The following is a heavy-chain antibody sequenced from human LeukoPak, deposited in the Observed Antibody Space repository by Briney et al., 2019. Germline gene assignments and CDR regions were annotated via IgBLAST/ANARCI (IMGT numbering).Heavy chain of an antibody. V-gene: IGHV3-23*01. Sequence: GGSLRLSCAASGFTFSSSAMCWVRQAPGKGLEWVSAISGSGGSTYYADSVKGRFTISRDNSKNTLYLQMNSLRAEDTAVYYCAKAKWLAYNWFDPWGQGTLVTVSS. CDR2: ISGSGGST. CDR3: AKAKWLAYNWFDP. D-gene: IGHD6-19*01. CDR1: GFTFSSSA. J-gene: IGHJ5*02.